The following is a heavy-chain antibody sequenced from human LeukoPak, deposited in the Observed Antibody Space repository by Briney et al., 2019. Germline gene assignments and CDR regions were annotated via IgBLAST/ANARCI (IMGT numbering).Heavy chain of an antibody. CDR3: AKDLGYGDYLGDENAFDI. Sequence: PGGSLRLSCAASGFTFSSYGMHWVRQAPGKGLEWVAVISYDGSNKYYADSVKGRFTISRDNSKNTLYLQMNSLRAEDTAVYYCAKDLGYGDYLGDENAFDIWGQGTMVTVSS. CDR2: ISYDGSNK. D-gene: IGHD4-17*01. V-gene: IGHV3-30*18. J-gene: IGHJ3*02. CDR1: GFTFSSYG.